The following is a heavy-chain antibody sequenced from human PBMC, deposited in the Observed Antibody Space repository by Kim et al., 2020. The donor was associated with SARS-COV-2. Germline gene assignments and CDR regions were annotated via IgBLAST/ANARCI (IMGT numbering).Heavy chain of an antibody. Sequence: GGSLRLSCAASGFTFSSYGMHWVRQAPGKGLEWVAVISYDGSNKYYADSVKGRFTISRDNSKNTLYLQMNSLRAEDTAVYYCARDRGLSRPLGKRQQLVTSYYYYYGMDVWGQGTTVTVSS. CDR2: ISYDGSNK. CDR3: ARDRGLSRPLGKRQQLVTSYYYYYGMDV. V-gene: IGHV3-33*05. CDR1: GFTFSSYG. D-gene: IGHD6-13*01. J-gene: IGHJ6*02.